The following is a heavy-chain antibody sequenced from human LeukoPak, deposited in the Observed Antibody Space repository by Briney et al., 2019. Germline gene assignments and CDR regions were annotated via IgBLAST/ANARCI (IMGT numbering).Heavy chain of an antibody. Sequence: PGGSLRLSCAASGFTFSSYSMNWVRQAPGKGLEWVSSISSSSSYIYYADSVKGRFTISRDNAKNSLYLQMNSLRAEDTAVYYCARGGGYQIRNNWFDPWGQGTLVTVSS. V-gene: IGHV3-21*01. CDR1: GFTFSSYS. CDR2: ISSSSSYI. D-gene: IGHD2-15*01. J-gene: IGHJ5*02. CDR3: ARGGGYQIRNNWFDP.